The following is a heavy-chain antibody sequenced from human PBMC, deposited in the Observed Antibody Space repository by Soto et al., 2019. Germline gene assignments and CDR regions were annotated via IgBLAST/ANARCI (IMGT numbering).Heavy chain of an antibody. D-gene: IGHD2-15*01. CDR2: IFYSGTS. V-gene: IGHV4-31*03. CDR3: ARTRGSSFFDF. J-gene: IGHJ4*02. Sequence: SETLSLTCNVSGGSISCADYYWSWIRQHPGKGLEWIGYIFYSGTSYYNYNSSLKSRLFMSLDPSKNSFYLKLTSVTAADTAVYYCARTRGSSFFDFWGPGTLVTVSS. CDR1: GGSISCADYY.